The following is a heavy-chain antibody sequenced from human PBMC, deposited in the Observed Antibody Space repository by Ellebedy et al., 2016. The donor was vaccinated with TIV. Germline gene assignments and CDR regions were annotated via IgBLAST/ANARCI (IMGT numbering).Heavy chain of an antibody. J-gene: IGHJ4*02. CDR2: IYRTGSH. Sequence: MPGGSLRLSCTVSGDTLSESLHYWDWIRQSPGKGLEWIGSIYRTGSHYLNPSLKSRASVSVFTSENRFSLRLNSVTAADTAVYFCARQGLHIREVRLDYWGPGTLVTVSS. CDR1: GDTLSESLHY. CDR3: ARQGLHIREVRLDY. V-gene: IGHV4-39*01.